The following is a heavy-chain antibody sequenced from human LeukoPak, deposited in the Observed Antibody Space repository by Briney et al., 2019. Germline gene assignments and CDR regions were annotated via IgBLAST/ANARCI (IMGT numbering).Heavy chain of an antibody. Sequence: GGSLRLSCAASGFTFSDYYMSWIRQAPGKGLEWVSYISSSSSYTNYADSVKGRFTISRDDAKNSLYLQMNSLRAEDTAVYYCARDRAVAGTADMDYWGQGTLVTVSS. CDR2: ISSSSSYT. V-gene: IGHV3-11*06. CDR1: GFTFSDYY. J-gene: IGHJ4*02. D-gene: IGHD6-19*01. CDR3: ARDRAVAGTADMDY.